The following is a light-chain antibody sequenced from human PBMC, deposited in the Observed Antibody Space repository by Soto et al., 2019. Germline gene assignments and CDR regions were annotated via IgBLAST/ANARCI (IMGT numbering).Light chain of an antibody. CDR2: TSN. CDR1: HYNIGSNK. Sequence: QSVLTQPPSASGTPGQRVTISCAVSHYNIGSNKVNWYQQLPGTAPKLLIYTSNQRPSGVPDRFSGSKSGTSASLAISGLQSEDEADYYCATWDDSLHGYVFGTGTKV. CDR3: ATWDDSLHGYV. J-gene: IGLJ1*01. V-gene: IGLV1-44*01.